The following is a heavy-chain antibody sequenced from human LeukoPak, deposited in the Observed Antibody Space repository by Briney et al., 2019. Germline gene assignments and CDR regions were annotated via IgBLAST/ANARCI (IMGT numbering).Heavy chain of an antibody. J-gene: IGHJ4*02. CDR3: ASHRYSGSFYYFDY. D-gene: IGHD1-26*01. Sequence: SETLSLTCTVSGGSISSYYWSWIRQPPGKGLEWIGYIYYSGSTNYNPSLKSRVTISVDTSKNQFSLKLSSVTAADTAVYYCASHRYSGSFYYFDYWGQGTLVTVSS. V-gene: IGHV4-59*08. CDR1: GGSISSYY. CDR2: IYYSGST.